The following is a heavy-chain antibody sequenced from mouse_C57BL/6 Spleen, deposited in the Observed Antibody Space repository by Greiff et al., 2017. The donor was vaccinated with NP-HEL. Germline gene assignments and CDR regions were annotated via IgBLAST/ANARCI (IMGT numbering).Heavy chain of an antibody. CDR3: ARGTTVVAPFAY. Sequence: EVQVVESGPGLVKPSQSLSLTCSVTGYSITSGYYWNWIRQFPGNKLEWMGYISYDGSNNYNPSLKNRISITRDTSKNQFFLKLNSVTTEDTATYYCARGTTVVAPFAYWGQGTLVTVSA. V-gene: IGHV3-6*01. CDR2: ISYDGSN. J-gene: IGHJ3*01. D-gene: IGHD1-1*01. CDR1: GYSITSGYY.